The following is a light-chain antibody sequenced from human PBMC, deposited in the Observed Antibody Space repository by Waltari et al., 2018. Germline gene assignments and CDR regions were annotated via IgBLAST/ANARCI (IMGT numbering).Light chain of an antibody. CDR1: QGVSSS. CDR2: DAS. Sequence: EIVLTQSPATLSLSPGERATLSCRARQGVSSSLAWYQQKPGQAPRLLIYDASTRATGIPARFSGRGSGTDFTLTIGGLEPEDFAVYYCQQRSDWPFTFGQGTKLEI. J-gene: IGKJ2*01. CDR3: QQRSDWPFT. V-gene: IGKV3-11*01.